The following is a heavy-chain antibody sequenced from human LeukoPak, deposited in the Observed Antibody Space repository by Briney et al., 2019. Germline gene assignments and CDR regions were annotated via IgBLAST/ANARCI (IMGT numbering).Heavy chain of an antibody. Sequence: SETLSLTCTVSGGSISSGSYYLSWIRQPAGKGLEWIGRIYTSGSTNYNPSLKSRVTISVDTSKNQFSLKLSSVTAADTAVYYCARESNYYFNWFDPWGQGTLVTVSS. CDR2: IYTSGST. V-gene: IGHV4-61*02. J-gene: IGHJ5*02. CDR3: ARESNYYFNWFDP. CDR1: GGSISSGSYY. D-gene: IGHD2/OR15-2a*01.